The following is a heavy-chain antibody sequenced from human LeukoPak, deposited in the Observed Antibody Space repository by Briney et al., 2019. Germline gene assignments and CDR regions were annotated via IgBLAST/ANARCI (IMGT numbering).Heavy chain of an antibody. V-gene: IGHV4-59*01. CDR3: ARGYFDHFDAFDL. CDR1: GGSMSGYY. D-gene: IGHD3-9*01. J-gene: IGHJ3*01. CDR2: MYYSGGT. Sequence: PSETLSLTCSVSGGSMSGYYWSWIRQPAGKELDWIGCMYYSGGTNYNPSLKTRVTISVDTSKNQFSLKLSSVTAADTAVYYCARGYFDHFDAFDLWGQGTMVTVSS.